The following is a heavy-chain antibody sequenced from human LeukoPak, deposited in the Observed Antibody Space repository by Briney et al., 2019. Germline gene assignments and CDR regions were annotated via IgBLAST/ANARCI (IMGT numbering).Heavy chain of an antibody. D-gene: IGHD3-9*01. Sequence: DSLKGRFTISRDNAKNFLYLQMNSLRAEDTAIYYCARDQGYDILTGYLNDAFDIWGQGTMVTVSS. J-gene: IGHJ3*02. CDR3: ARDQGYDILTGYLNDAFDI. V-gene: IGHV3-7*01.